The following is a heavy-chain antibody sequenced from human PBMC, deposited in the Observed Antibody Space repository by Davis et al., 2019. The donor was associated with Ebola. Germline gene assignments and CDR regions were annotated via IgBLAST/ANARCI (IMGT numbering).Heavy chain of an antibody. Sequence: ASVKVSCKASGYTFTGDYMHWVRQAPGQGPEWMGWIAVHNGNTAYAQKFQGRVTMTRDTSEKTADMELRSLRSDDTAVYYCASTDGQVVYWGQGTRVTVFS. J-gene: IGHJ4*02. CDR2: IAVHNGNT. CDR1: GYTFTGDY. D-gene: IGHD2-8*02. V-gene: IGHV1-2*02. CDR3: ASTDGQVVY.